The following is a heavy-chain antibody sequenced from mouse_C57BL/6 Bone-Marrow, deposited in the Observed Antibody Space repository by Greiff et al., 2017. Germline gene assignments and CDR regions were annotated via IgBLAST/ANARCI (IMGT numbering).Heavy chain of an antibody. D-gene: IGHD2-3*01. Sequence: QVQLKQPGAELVKPGASVKLSCKASGYTFTSYWMQWVKQRPGQGLEWIGEIDPSDSYTNYNQKFKGKATLTVDTSSSTAYMQLSSLTSVDSAVYYCARGEFDGYHGYVDVWGTGTTVTVSS. CDR2: IDPSDSYT. CDR3: ARGEFDGYHGYVDV. CDR1: GYTFTSYW. J-gene: IGHJ1*03. V-gene: IGHV1-50*01.